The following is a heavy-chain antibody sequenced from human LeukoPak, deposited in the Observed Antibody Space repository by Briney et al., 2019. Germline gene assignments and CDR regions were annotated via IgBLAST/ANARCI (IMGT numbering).Heavy chain of an antibody. CDR3: AKEPDYDFWSGYLSFPRP. J-gene: IGHJ5*02. Sequence: GGSLRLSCAASGFTFSSWAMSWVRQAPGKGLEWVSAISGRGGSTYYADSVKGRFTISRDNSKNTLYLQMNSLRAEDTAVYYCAKEPDYDFWSGYLSFPRPRGQGTLVTVSS. V-gene: IGHV3-23*01. CDR2: ISGRGGST. CDR1: GFTFSSWA. D-gene: IGHD3-3*01.